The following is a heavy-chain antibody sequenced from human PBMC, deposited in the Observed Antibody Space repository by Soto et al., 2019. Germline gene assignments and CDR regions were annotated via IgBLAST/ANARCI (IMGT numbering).Heavy chain of an antibody. CDR2: ISSSSSYI. CDR1: GFTFSSYS. V-gene: IGHV3-21*01. Sequence: EVQLVESGGGLVKPGGSLRLSCAASGFTFSSYSMNWVRQAPGKGLEWVSSISSSSSYIYYADSVKGRFTISRDNAKNSLYLQMNSLRAEDTAVYYCARELPAAITGYYYGMDVWGQGTTVTVSS. J-gene: IGHJ6*02. D-gene: IGHD2-2*02. CDR3: ARELPAAITGYYYGMDV.